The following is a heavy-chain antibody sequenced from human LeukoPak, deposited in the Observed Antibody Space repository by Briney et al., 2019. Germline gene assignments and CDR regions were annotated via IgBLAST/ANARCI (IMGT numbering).Heavy chain of an antibody. CDR3: ARDILTGYHDY. D-gene: IGHD3-9*01. J-gene: IGHJ4*02. V-gene: IGHV3-64*01. CDR1: GFTFSSYA. Sequence: GGSLRLSCAASGFTFSSYAMHWVRQALGKGLEYVSAISSNGGSTYYANSVKGRFTISRDNSKNTLYLQMGSLRAEDMAVYYCARDILTGYHDYWGQGTLVTVSS. CDR2: ISSNGGST.